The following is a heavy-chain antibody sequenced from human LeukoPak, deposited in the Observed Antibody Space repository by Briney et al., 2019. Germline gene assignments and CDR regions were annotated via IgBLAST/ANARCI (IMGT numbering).Heavy chain of an antibody. V-gene: IGHV4-34*01. CDR1: GGTFSGYY. J-gene: IGHJ4*02. D-gene: IGHD1-7*01. Sequence: PSETLSLTCAVSGGTFSGYYWSWIRQPPGKGLEWIGEINHSGSTNYNPSLKSRVTISVDTSKNQFSLKLSPVTAADTAVYYCARGLSLITGTTAVVATKGSLDYWGQGTLVTVSS. CDR3: ARGLSLITGTTAVVATKGSLDY. CDR2: INHSGST.